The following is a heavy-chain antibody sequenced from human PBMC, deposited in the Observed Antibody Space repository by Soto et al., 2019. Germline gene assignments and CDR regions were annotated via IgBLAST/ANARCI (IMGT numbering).Heavy chain of an antibody. CDR3: ARSLGNHWNDYYFYY. D-gene: IGHD1-1*01. CDR1: GLPSSPFS. Sequence: EVQLLESGGELVQPGGSWKFPLEAPGLPSSPFSLAGSARPPGKGLEWVSGISGTGYSRYYIDSVKGRFTISRDNSKNTLYLQMNSLRVEDTAVYYCARSLGNHWNDYYFYYWGQGTLVTVSS. V-gene: IGHV3-23*01. CDR2: ISGTGYSR. J-gene: IGHJ4*02.